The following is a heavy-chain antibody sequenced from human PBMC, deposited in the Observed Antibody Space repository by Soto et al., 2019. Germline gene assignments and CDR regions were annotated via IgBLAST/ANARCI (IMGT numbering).Heavy chain of an antibody. CDR2: IYHSGST. Sequence: PSETLSLTCAVSGGSISSGGYSWSWIRQPPGKGLEWIGYIYHSGSTYYNPSLKSRVTISVDRSKNQFSLKLSSVTAADTAVYYCARETRYCSSTSCYAHFDYWGQGTLVTVS. D-gene: IGHD2-2*01. J-gene: IGHJ4*02. CDR1: GGSISSGGYS. CDR3: ARETRYCSSTSCYAHFDY. V-gene: IGHV4-30-2*01.